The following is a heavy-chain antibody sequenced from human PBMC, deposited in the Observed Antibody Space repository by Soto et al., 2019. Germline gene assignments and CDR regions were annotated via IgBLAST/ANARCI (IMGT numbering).Heavy chain of an antibody. D-gene: IGHD2-2*01. J-gene: IGHJ6*03. CDR3: ARARYCSSTSCSSYYYYYMDV. Sequence: SETLSLTCAVYGGSFSGYYWSWIRQPPGKGLELIGEINHSGSTNYNPSLKSRVTISVDTSKNQFSLKLSSVTAADTAVYYCARARYCSSTSCSSYYYYYMDVWGKGTTVTVSS. CDR1: GGSFSGYY. CDR2: INHSGST. V-gene: IGHV4-34*01.